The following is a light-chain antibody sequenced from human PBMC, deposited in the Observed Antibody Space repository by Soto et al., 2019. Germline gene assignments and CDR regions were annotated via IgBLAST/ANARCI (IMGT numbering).Light chain of an antibody. CDR1: QSISSY. V-gene: IGKV3-11*01. Sequence: EVVLTQSPDTLSLPPGERATLSCRASQSISSYLAWYQQKPGQAPRLLIYDASSRATGIPARFSGSGSGTEFTLTITSLQSEDLAVYYCHQYNDWPRTFGQGTKVDIK. J-gene: IGKJ1*01. CDR3: HQYNDWPRT. CDR2: DAS.